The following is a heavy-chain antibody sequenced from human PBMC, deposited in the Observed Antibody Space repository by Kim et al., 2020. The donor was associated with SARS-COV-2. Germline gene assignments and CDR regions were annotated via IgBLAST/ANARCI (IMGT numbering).Heavy chain of an antibody. CDR3: ARVGYDYFWGGYREYYYYYGMDG. V-gene: IGHV3-11*05. J-gene: IGHJ6*02. CDR2: ISSTSSYT. D-gene: IGHD3-16*02. CDR1: GFTFSDYS. Sequence: GGSLRLSCAASGFTFSDYSMSWIRQAPGKGLEWVSYISSTSSYTNYADSVKGRFTISRDNAKNSLYLQMNSLRADDTAVYYCARVGYDYFWGGYREYYYYYGMDGWGQGTTVTVSS.